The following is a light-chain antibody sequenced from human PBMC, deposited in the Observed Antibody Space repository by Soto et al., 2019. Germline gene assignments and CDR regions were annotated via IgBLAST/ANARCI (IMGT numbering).Light chain of an antibody. CDR3: SSFTDTGTVM. Sequence: QPVLTQPASVSGSPGQSFTIPCTGSSSDVGAHHSVSWYQQHPGKAPKLIIFDVSNRPSGVSNRFSGSKSGNTASLTISGLQPEDEADYYCSSFTDTGTVMFGGGTKVTVL. V-gene: IGLV2-14*03. CDR1: SSDVGAHHS. J-gene: IGLJ3*02. CDR2: DVS.